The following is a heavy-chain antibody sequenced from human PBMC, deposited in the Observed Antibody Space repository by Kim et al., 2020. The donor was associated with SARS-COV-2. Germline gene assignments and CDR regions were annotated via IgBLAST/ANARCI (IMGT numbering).Heavy chain of an antibody. Sequence: SETLSLTCAVYGGSFSGYYWSWIRQPPGKGLEWIGEINHSGSTNYNPSLKSRVTISVDTSKNQFSLKLSSVTAADTAVYYCARVLYSSSSSGWFDPWGQGTLVTVSS. CDR3: ARVLYSSSSSGWFDP. CDR2: INHSGST. J-gene: IGHJ5*02. CDR1: GGSFSGYY. D-gene: IGHD6-6*01. V-gene: IGHV4-34*01.